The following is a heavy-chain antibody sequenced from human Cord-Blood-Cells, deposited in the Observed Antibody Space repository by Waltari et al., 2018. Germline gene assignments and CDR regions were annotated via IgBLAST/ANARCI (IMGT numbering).Heavy chain of an antibody. CDR1: GGSFSGYY. J-gene: IGHJ4*02. Sequence: QVQLQQWGAGLLKPSETLSLTCAVYGGSFSGYYWSWIRQPPGKGLEWIGEINRSGSTNYNPSLKSRVTISVDTSKNQFSLKLSSVTAADTAVYYCARAPFSSSWYFDYWGQGTLVTVSS. D-gene: IGHD6-13*01. CDR2: INRSGST. CDR3: ARAPFSSSWYFDY. V-gene: IGHV4-34*01.